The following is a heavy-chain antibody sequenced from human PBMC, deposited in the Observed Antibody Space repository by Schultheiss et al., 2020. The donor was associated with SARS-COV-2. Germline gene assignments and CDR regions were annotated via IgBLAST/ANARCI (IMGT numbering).Heavy chain of an antibody. D-gene: IGHD3-22*01. CDR2: IYHSGST. J-gene: IGHJ4*02. Sequence: SETLSLTCAVYGGSFSGYSWSWIRQPAGKGLEWIGSIYHSGSTYYNPSHKSRVTISVDTSKNQFSLKLSSVTAADTAVYYCARSASTMIDDYWGQGTLVTVSS. CDR3: ARSASTMIDDY. CDR1: GGSFSGYS. V-gene: IGHV4-59*10.